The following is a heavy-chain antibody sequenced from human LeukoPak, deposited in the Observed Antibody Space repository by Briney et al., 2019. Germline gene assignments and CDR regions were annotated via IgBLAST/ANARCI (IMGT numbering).Heavy chain of an antibody. CDR2: INHSGST. J-gene: IGHJ6*02. CDR1: GGSFSVYY. V-gene: IGHV4-34*01. D-gene: IGHD2-15*01. CDR3: ARGVRYCSGGSCYSRYYGMDV. Sequence: SETLSLTCAVYGGSFSVYYWSWIRQPPGKGLERIGEINHSGSTNYNPSLKSRVTISVDTSKNQFSLKLSSVTAADTAVYYCARGVRYCSGGSCYSRYYGMDVWGQGTTVTVSS.